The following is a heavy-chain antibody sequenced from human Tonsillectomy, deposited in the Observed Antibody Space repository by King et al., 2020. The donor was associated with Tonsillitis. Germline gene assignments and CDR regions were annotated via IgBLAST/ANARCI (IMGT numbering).Heavy chain of an antibody. D-gene: IGHD6-13*01. Sequence: VQLVESGGGLVQPGGSLRLSCGASGFTFSIYWMTWVRQAPGKGLEWVANIKQDGCEKYYVPSVKGRFNISRENRKNSLYLQMNSLRAEDAAVYYCARSLDSSSYADYGMDVWGQGTRVTVSS. CDR2: IKQDGCEK. CDR1: GFTFSIYW. V-gene: IGHV3-7*01. J-gene: IGHJ6*02. CDR3: ARSLDSSSYADYGMDV.